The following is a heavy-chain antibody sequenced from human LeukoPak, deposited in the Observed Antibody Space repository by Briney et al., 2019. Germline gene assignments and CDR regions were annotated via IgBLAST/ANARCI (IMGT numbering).Heavy chain of an antibody. V-gene: IGHV4-30-4*01. Sequence: SQTLSLTCTVSGGSISSGDYCWRWIRQPPGKGLEWFGYSYYSGSTYYNPSLKSRVTISVDTSKNQFPLKLSSVTVADTAVYYCARVSGYGDYVVDYWGQGTLVTVSS. D-gene: IGHD4-17*01. J-gene: IGHJ4*02. CDR3: ARVSGYGDYVVDY. CDR1: GGSISSGDYC. CDR2: SYYSGST.